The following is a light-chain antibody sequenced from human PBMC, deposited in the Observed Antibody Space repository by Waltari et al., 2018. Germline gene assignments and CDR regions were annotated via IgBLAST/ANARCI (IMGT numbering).Light chain of an antibody. Sequence: DIQMTQSPSSVSASVGDRITITSRASQGLDTWLAWYQQKPGKAPKLLIYATSNLQSGVPSRFSGGGSGTDFTLTIGNLQPEDFATYFCQQSSSFPVTFGQGTRLEIK. CDR2: ATS. CDR1: QGLDTW. CDR3: QQSSSFPVT. V-gene: IGKV1-12*01. J-gene: IGKJ5*01.